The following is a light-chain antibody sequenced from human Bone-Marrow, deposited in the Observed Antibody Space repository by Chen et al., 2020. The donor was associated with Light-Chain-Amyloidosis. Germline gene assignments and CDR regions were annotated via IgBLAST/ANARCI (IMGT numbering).Light chain of an antibody. CDR1: NIGSTS. Sequence: SYVLTQPSSVSVAPGQTATIACGGNNIGSTSVHWYQQTPGQAPLLVVYDDSDRPSGIPERLSGTNFGDTSSLTISWVEAGDEADYYCRVWDRSRSHPGFGGGTKLTVL. CDR2: DDS. V-gene: IGLV3-21*02. CDR3: RVWDRSRSHPG. J-gene: IGLJ3*02.